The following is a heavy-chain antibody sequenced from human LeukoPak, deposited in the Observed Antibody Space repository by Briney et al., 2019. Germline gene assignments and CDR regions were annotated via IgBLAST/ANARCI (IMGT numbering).Heavy chain of an antibody. Sequence: SETLSLTCTVSGGSISSSSYYWGWIRQPPGKGLEWIGSIYYSGSTNYNPSLKSRVTISVDTSKNQFSLKLSSVTAADTAVYYCARRRGGDYGMYYYYYMDVWGRGTTVTVSS. CDR1: GGSISSSSYY. V-gene: IGHV4-39*07. J-gene: IGHJ6*03. CDR3: ARRRGGDYGMYYYYYMDV. CDR2: IYYSGST. D-gene: IGHD4-17*01.